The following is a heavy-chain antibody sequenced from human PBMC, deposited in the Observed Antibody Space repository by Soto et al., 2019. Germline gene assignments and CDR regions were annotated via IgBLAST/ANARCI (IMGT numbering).Heavy chain of an antibody. CDR3: ARGKNKGSNYGYAFDS. CDR1: GYFIRSGYY. Sequence: PSETLSLTCAVSGYFIRSGYYWGWIRQPPGKGLEWIGSIYHSGNTNYNPSVKSRVTISVDTSKNQFSLKLSSVTAADTAVYYCARGKNKGSNYGYAFDSWGQGALVTVSS. D-gene: IGHD5-18*01. CDR2: IYHSGNT. J-gene: IGHJ4*02. V-gene: IGHV4-38-2*01.